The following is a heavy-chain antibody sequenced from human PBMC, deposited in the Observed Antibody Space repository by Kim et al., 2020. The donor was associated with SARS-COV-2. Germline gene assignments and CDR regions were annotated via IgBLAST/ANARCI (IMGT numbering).Heavy chain of an antibody. CDR3: ARARNDYGDYYNWFDP. V-gene: IGHV4-61*02. D-gene: IGHD4-17*01. CDR2: IYTSGST. J-gene: IGHJ5*02. CDR1: GGSISSGSYY. Sequence: SETLSLTCTVSGGSISSGSYYWSWIRQPAGKGLEWIGRIYTSGSTNYNPSLKSRVTISVDTSKNQFSLKLSSVTAADTAVYYCARARNDYGDYYNWFDPWGQGTLVTVSS.